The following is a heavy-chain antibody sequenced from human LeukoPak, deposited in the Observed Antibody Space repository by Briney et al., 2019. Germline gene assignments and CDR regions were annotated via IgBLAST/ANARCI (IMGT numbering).Heavy chain of an antibody. D-gene: IGHD3-10*01. CDR2: ITGGRST. J-gene: IGHJ5*02. V-gene: IGHV3-23*01. CDR3: ARVLNVLLWFGELLPSRFDP. CDR1: GFTFSNYA. Sequence: GGSLRLSCAASGFTFSNYAMSWVRQAPGKGLEWISGITGGRSTYYADSVKGRFTISRDNSKNTMSLEMNSLRVEDTAVYYCARVLNVLLWFGELLPSRFDPWGQGTLVTVSS.